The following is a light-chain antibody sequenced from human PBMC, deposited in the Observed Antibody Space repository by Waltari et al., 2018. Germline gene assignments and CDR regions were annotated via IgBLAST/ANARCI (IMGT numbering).Light chain of an antibody. V-gene: IGLV2-8*01. CDR1: SNDVAGYNY. J-gene: IGLJ1*01. CDR2: EVN. Sequence: QSALTQPPSASGSPGQSVTISCTGTSNDVAGYNYVSWYQQYPGKVPKLLIYEVNKRPSGVPERFSGSKSGNTASLTVSGLQAEDEATYYCTSYAGINNLVFGTGTKVTVL. CDR3: TSYAGINNLV.